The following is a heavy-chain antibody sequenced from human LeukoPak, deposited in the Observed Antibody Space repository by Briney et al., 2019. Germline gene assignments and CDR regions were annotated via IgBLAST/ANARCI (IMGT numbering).Heavy chain of an antibody. CDR1: GYTLTELS. CDR2: INPNSGGT. CDR3: ARVGNDYVWGSYRYFHYFDY. J-gene: IGHJ4*02. D-gene: IGHD3-16*02. Sequence: ASVKVSCKVSGYTLTELSMHWVRQAPGQGLEWMGWINPNSGGTNYAQKFQGRVTMTRDTSISTAYMELSSLRSEDTAVYYCARVGNDYVWGSYRYFHYFDYWGQGTLVTVSS. V-gene: IGHV1-2*02.